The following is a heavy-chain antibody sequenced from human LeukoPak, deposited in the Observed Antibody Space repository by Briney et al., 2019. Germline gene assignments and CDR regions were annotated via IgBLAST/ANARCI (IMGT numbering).Heavy chain of an antibody. CDR3: ARRAGAYSHPYDF. J-gene: IGHJ4*02. D-gene: IGHD4-17*01. CDR2: IYSDNT. CDR1: GFTVSSNS. Sequence: GGSLRLSCTVSGFTVSSNSMSWVRQAPGKGLEWVSFIYSDNTHYSDSVKGRVTISRDNSKNTMYLQMNSLRAEDTAVYYCARRAGAYSHPYDFWGQGTLVTVSS. V-gene: IGHV3-53*01.